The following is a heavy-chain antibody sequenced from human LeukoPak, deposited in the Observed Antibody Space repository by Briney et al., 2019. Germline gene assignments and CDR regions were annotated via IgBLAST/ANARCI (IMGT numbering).Heavy chain of an antibody. V-gene: IGHV4-4*02. CDR2: IYHSEST. Sequence: PSGTLSLTCAVSGGSISSSNWWSWVRQPPGKGLEWIGEIYHSESTNYNPSLKSRVTISVDKSKNQFSLKLSSVTAADTAVYYCARDQGKGGGNVLRYFDWLLEGRWFDPWGQGTLVTVSS. J-gene: IGHJ5*02. CDR1: GGSISSSNW. CDR3: ARDQGKGGGNVLRYFDWLLEGRWFDP. D-gene: IGHD3-9*01.